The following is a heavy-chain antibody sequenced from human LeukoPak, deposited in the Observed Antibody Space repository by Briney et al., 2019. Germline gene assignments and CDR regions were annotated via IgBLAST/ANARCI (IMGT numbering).Heavy chain of an antibody. CDR1: GFTFSSYS. CDR3: ARAMDLYSYGSGGFDY. D-gene: IGHD5-18*01. Sequence: GGSLRLSCAASGFTFSSYSMNWVRRAPGKGLEWVSSISSSSSYIYYADSVKGRFTISRDNAKNSLYLQMNSLRAEDTAVYYCARAMDLYSYGSGGFDYWGQGTLVTVSS. CDR2: ISSSSSYI. V-gene: IGHV3-21*01. J-gene: IGHJ4*02.